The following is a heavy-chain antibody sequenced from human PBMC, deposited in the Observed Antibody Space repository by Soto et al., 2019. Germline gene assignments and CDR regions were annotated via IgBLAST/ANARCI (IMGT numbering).Heavy chain of an antibody. V-gene: IGHV4-34*01. D-gene: IGHD3-3*01. CDR1: GGSFIGYY. CDR3: ASLRITIFGVVPPARSYGMDV. J-gene: IGHJ6*02. CDR2: INHSGST. Sequence: SETLSLTCAVYGGSFIGYYWSWIRQPPGKGLEWIGEINHSGSTNYNPSLKSRVTISVDTSKNQFSLKLSSVTAADTAVYYCASLRITIFGVVPPARSYGMDVWGQGTTVTVSS.